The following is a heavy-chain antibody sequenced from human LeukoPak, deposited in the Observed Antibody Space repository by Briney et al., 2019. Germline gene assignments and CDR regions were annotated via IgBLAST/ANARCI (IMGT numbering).Heavy chain of an antibody. V-gene: IGHV4-30-4*01. CDR2: ISHSEKT. CDR3: ARGRPAYGPAFELDP. J-gene: IGHJ5*02. D-gene: IGHD3-10*01. Sequence: SSQTLSLTCAVSGGSISSVDYYWSWIRQTPGKGLEWIGYISHSEKTAYTPSLRSRVTISVDTSKNQFSLKLNSVTLADTAAYYCARGRPAYGPAFELDPWGRGSLVIVSS. CDR1: GGSISSVDYY.